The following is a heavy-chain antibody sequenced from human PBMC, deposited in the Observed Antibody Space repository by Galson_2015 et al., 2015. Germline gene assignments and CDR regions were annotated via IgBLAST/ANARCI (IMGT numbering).Heavy chain of an antibody. CDR1: GYTFTSYD. CDR3: ARGRRYSYGYYFDY. Sequence: SVKVSCKASGYTFTSYDINWVRQATGQGLGWMGWMNPNSGNTGYAQKFQGRVTMTRNTSISTAYMELSSLRSEDTAVYYCARGRRYSYGYYFDYWGQGTLVTVSS. V-gene: IGHV1-8*01. J-gene: IGHJ4*02. D-gene: IGHD5-18*01. CDR2: MNPNSGNT.